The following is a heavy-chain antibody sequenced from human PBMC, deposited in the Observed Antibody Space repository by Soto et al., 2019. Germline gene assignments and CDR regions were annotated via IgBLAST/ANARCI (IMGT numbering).Heavy chain of an antibody. D-gene: IGHD6-19*01. CDR3: AREAAVAGTGAFDI. Sequence: SETLSLTCAVSGGSISSSNWWSWVRQPPGKGLEWIGEIYHSGSTNYNPSLKSRVTISVDKSKDQFSLKLSSVTAADTAVYYCAREAAVAGTGAFDIWGQGTMVTVSS. CDR1: GGSISSSNW. J-gene: IGHJ3*02. CDR2: IYHSGST. V-gene: IGHV4-4*02.